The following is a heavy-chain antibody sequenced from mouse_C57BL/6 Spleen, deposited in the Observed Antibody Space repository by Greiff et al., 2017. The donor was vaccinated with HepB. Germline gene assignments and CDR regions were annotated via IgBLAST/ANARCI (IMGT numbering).Heavy chain of an antibody. Sequence: VQLQQSGAELVKPGASVKLSCKASGYTFTSYWMHWVKQRPGQGLEWIGMIHPNSGSTNYNEKFKSKATMTVDNSSSTAYMQLSSLTSEDSAVYVCARGEITYYSNFPGGYAMDYWGQGTSVTVSS. CDR3: ARGEITYYSNFPGGYAMDY. D-gene: IGHD2-5*01. CDR2: IHPNSGST. V-gene: IGHV1-64*01. J-gene: IGHJ4*01. CDR1: GYTFTSYW.